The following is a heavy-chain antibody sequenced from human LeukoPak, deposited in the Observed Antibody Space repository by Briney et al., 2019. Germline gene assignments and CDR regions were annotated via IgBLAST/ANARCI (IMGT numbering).Heavy chain of an antibody. D-gene: IGHD6-13*01. CDR1: GFTFSSYT. CDR3: ARDRSGYSSSLDY. Sequence: GGSLRLSFAASGFTFSSYTMHWVRQAPGQGLEWVAVISYDGSNKYYADSVKGRFTISRDNSKNTLYLQMNSLRAEDTAVYYCARDRSGYSSSLDYWGQGTLVTASS. J-gene: IGHJ4*02. V-gene: IGHV3-30-3*01. CDR2: ISYDGSNK.